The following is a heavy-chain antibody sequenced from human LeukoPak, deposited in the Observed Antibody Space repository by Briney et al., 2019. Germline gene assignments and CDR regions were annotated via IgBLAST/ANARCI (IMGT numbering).Heavy chain of an antibody. J-gene: IGHJ4*02. CDR2: INACNGDT. Sequence: ASVKLSCKASGYIFTNHAMQWLRQAPGQRLAWMGWINACNGDTKYPQNFHGRFTITRDTSAGTVYMDLSSLRYEDTAVYSRARGFWNRGTWGPYYFDYWGQGTLVTVSS. CDR3: ARGFWNRGTWGPYYFDY. V-gene: IGHV1-3*01. CDR1: GYIFTNHA. D-gene: IGHD3-3*01.